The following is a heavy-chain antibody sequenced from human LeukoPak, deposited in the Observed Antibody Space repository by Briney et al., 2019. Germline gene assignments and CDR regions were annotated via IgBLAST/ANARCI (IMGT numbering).Heavy chain of an antibody. D-gene: IGHD5-12*01. V-gene: IGHV4-39*01. CDR2: IYHRGST. CDR1: GASISSSSYS. J-gene: IGHJ6*03. Sequence: SETLSLTCTVSGASISSSSYSWGWIRQPPGKGLEWIGNIYHRGSTYYNPSLKSRVTISVDTSRNQFSLKVTSVTAADTALYYCARAAGGYDYSGFDYFYYYYMDVWGKGTTVTISS. CDR3: ARAAGGYDYSGFDYFYYYYMDV.